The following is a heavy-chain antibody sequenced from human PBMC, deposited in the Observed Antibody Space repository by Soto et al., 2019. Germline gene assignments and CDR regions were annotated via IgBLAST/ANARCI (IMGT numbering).Heavy chain of an antibody. V-gene: IGHV3-13*05. CDR3: ARGHAYYYDSSGYAGFDY. Sequence: GGSLRLSCAASGFTFSSYDMHWVRQATGKGLEWVSAIGTAGDPYYPGSVKGRFTISRENAKNSLYLQMNSLRAGDTAVYYCARGHAYYYDSSGYAGFDYWGQGTLVTVSS. D-gene: IGHD3-22*01. J-gene: IGHJ4*02. CDR1: GFTFSSYD. CDR2: IGTAGDP.